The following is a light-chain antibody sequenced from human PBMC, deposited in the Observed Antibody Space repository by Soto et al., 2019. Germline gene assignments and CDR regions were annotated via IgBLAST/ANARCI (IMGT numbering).Light chain of an antibody. CDR2: GAS. CDR1: QDVGKW. J-gene: IGKJ1*01. Sequence: IQLTQSPPSVSASVGDRVTITCRASQDVGKWLAWYQQKPGKAPTLLIHGASSLQSGVPPRYSGSGYGTDFTLTISSLQPDDFATYYCQQYNSYSTFGQGTKVDIK. CDR3: QQYNSYST. V-gene: IGKV1D-16*01.